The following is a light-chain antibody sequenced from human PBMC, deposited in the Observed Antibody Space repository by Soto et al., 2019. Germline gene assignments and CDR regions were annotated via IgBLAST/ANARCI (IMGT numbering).Light chain of an antibody. V-gene: IGKV1-12*01. CDR1: QPISSW. CDR2: SAS. CDR3: QQASSFPLT. Sequence: IQMTQYPSSVSASVGDRVTITCRASQPISSWLAWYQQKPGLPPNLLIYSASTLQSGVPSRFSGSESGTLFTLTITNLQPEDFATYFCQQASSFPLTVGGGTKVEVK. J-gene: IGKJ4*01.